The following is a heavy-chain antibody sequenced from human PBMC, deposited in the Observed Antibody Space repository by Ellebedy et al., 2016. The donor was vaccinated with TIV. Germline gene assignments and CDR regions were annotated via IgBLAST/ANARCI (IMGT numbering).Heavy chain of an antibody. V-gene: IGHV3-43*01. Sequence: DSVKGRFTISRDNSKNSLFLQMDSLTSEDTALYYCAKDRANYYGSGSYWDYFDYWGRGTLVTVSS. J-gene: IGHJ4*02. CDR3: AKDRANYYGSGSYWDYFDY. D-gene: IGHD3-10*01.